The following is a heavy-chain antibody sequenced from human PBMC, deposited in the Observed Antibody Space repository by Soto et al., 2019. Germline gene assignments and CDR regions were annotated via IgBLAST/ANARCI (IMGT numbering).Heavy chain of an antibody. Sequence: GGSLRLSCAASGFTFSSYGLHWVRQAPGKGLEWVAVISYDGSNKYYADSVKGRFTISRDNSKNTLYLQMNSLRAEDTAVYYCAKDLLGPGRAYGMDVWGQGTTVTVSS. V-gene: IGHV3-30*18. CDR3: AKDLLGPGRAYGMDV. CDR2: ISYDGSNK. J-gene: IGHJ6*02. CDR1: GFTFSSYG. D-gene: IGHD7-27*01.